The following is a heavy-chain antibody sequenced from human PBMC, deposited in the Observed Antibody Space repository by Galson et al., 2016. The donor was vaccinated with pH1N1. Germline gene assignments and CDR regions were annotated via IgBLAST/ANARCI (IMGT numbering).Heavy chain of an antibody. D-gene: IGHD1-14*01. V-gene: IGHV3-7*01. J-gene: IGHJ4*02. CDR1: GFTFSGFW. CDR3: AYRNSLDS. Sequence: SLRLSCAASGFTFSGFWLSWVRQTPGKGLEWVANIKYDGSEKYYVDSVKDRFTISRDNAQSSLYLQMNSLRAEDTAVYYCAYRNSLDSWGQGTLVTVSS. CDR2: IKYDGSEK.